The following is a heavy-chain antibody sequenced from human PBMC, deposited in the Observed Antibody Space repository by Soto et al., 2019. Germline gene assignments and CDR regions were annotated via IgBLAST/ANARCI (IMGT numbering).Heavy chain of an antibody. CDR3: ARERARRVFGVYYYYYGMDV. Sequence: GGSLRLSCAASGFTFSDYYMSWIRQAPGKGLEWVSYISSSGSTIYYADSVKGRFTISRDNAKNSLYLQMNSLRAEDTAVYYCARERARRVFGVYYYYYGMDVWGQGTTVTVSS. CDR1: GFTFSDYY. D-gene: IGHD3-3*01. J-gene: IGHJ6*02. CDR2: ISSSGSTI. V-gene: IGHV3-11*01.